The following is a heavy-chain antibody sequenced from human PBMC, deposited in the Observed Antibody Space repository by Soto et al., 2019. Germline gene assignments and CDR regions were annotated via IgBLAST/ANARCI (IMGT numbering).Heavy chain of an antibody. CDR1: GYTFTGYY. Sequence: ASVKVSCKASGYTFTGYYMHWVRQAPGQGLKWMGWINPNSGGTNYAQKFQGRVTMTRDTSISTAYMELSRLRSDDTAVYYCARGLLLRGELDGCNCDYWGQGTLVTVSS. D-gene: IGHD1-26*01. J-gene: IGHJ4*02. CDR3: ARGLLLRGELDGCNCDY. V-gene: IGHV1-2*02. CDR2: INPNSGGT.